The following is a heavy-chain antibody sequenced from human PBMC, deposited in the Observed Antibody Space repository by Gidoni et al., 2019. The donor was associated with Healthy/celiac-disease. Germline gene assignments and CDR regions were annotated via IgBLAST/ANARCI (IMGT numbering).Heavy chain of an antibody. CDR1: GGPFSSYA. J-gene: IGHJ5*02. CDR2: IIPIFGTA. CDR3: AREGYSSGGPST. V-gene: IGHV1-69*01. D-gene: IGHD6-19*01. Sequence: QVQLVQSGAEVKKPGSSGKVSCKPSGGPFSSYAISWVRQAPGQGLEWMGGIIPIFGTANYEQKFQGRVTITADESTSTAYMELSSLRSEDTAVYYCAREGYSSGGPSTWGQGTLVTVSS.